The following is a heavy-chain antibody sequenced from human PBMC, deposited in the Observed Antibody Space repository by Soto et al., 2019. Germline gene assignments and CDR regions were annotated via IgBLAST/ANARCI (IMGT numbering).Heavy chain of an antibody. CDR1: SGSISSSNW. Sequence: QVQLQESGPGLVKPSGTLSLTCAVSSGSISSSNWWSWVRQPPGKGLEWIGDIYHSGSTNYNPPLKRRVTISVDKSKNQFSLKLSSVTAADTAVYYCASLIAATSYWGQGTLVTVSS. CDR2: IYHSGST. D-gene: IGHD6-13*01. V-gene: IGHV4-4*02. J-gene: IGHJ4*02. CDR3: ASLIAATSY.